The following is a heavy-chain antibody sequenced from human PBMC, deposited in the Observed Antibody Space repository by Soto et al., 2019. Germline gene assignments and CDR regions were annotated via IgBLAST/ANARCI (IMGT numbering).Heavy chain of an antibody. CDR3: ARDWGYCSGGTCHYGMDV. CDR1: GFTFGSYR. V-gene: IGHV3-48*02. CDR2: ISSSSSTI. Sequence: GGSLRLSCAASGFTFGSYRMNWVRQAPGKGLEWISYISSSSSTIYYADSVKGRFTISRDNAKNSLYLQMNTLRDEDTAMYYCARDWGYCSGGTCHYGMDVWGQGTTVTVSS. D-gene: IGHD2-15*01. J-gene: IGHJ6*02.